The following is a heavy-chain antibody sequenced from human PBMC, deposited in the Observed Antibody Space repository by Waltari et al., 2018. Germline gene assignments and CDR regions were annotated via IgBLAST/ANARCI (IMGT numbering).Heavy chain of an antibody. V-gene: IGHV3-53*04. J-gene: IGHJ4*02. CDR2: LYSSGTT. D-gene: IGHD1-26*01. CDR1: GFIVSSKY. Sequence: EVQLVESGGALVQPGGSLRLSCAASGFIVSSKYMSWVRQAPGKGLEVVSVLYSSGTTYYADTAKGRFTISRDSSKNTVYLQMNSLKPDDTAVYYCVRGGAFSGYFENWGQGTLVTVSS. CDR3: VRGGAFSGYFEN.